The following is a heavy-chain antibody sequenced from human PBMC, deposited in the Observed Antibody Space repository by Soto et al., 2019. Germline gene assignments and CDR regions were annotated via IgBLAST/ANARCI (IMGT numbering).Heavy chain of an antibody. CDR3: ARQRVNLDY. V-gene: IGHV4-59*08. CDR1: GGSISNYY. Sequence: SETVSLTCTVSGGSISNYYWTWIRQPPGKGLEWIGFIYYSGSTNYNPSLKSRVTISVDTSKNQFSLKLSSVTATDTAVYYCARQRVNLDYWGQGTLVTVSS. J-gene: IGHJ4*02. CDR2: IYYSGST. D-gene: IGHD3-22*01.